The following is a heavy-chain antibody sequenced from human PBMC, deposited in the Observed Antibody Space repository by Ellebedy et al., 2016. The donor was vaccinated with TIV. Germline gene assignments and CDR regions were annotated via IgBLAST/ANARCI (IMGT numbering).Heavy chain of an antibody. Sequence: GESLKISCAASGFTFSSYAMSWVRQAPGKGLEWVSLISGRGGTTYYADSVKGRFTISRDNSKNTLYLQMNSLSAEDTAVYYCAKGRDTAMLTGLFDYWGQGTLVTVSS. V-gene: IGHV3-23*01. CDR2: ISGRGGTT. CDR1: GFTFSSYA. J-gene: IGHJ4*02. CDR3: AKGRDTAMLTGLFDY. D-gene: IGHD5-18*01.